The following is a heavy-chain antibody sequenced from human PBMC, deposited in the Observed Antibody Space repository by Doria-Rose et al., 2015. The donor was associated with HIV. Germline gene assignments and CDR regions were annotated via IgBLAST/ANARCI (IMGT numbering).Heavy chain of an antibody. CDR1: GVSLSSPGMG. J-gene: IGHJ4*02. CDR3: ARIKSSRWYHKYYFDF. V-gene: IGHV2-26*01. CDR2: IFADDER. Sequence: QVTLKESGPVLVKPTETLTLTCTVSGVSLSSPGMGVSWIRQPPGKALEWLANIFADDERSYKTSLKSRLTISRGTSKSQVVLTMTDRDPVYTSTYYCARIKSSRWYHKYYFDFWGQGTLVIVS. D-gene: IGHD6-13*01.